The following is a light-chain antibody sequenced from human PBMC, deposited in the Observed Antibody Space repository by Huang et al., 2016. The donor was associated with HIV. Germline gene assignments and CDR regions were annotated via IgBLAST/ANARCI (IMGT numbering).Light chain of an antibody. Sequence: EIVLTQSPATLSLSPGDTATLSCRASQSMSDYFAWYQQQPGQAPRLLIFDASNRATGIPPRFSGSGSGTDFTLTISSLEPDDFAVYYCQHRGTFGQGTKVEVK. CDR3: QHRGT. J-gene: IGKJ1*01. CDR1: QSMSDY. V-gene: IGKV3-11*01. CDR2: DAS.